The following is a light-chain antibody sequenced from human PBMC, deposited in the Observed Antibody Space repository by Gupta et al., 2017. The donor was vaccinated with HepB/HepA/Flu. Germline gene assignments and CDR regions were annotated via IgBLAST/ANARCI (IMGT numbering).Light chain of an antibody. Sequence: RQMTHSPSSLPVSVGDRVTITCRASREIRNDLARYQQQPGKATNLLIFAASSLQGGVPSRFSGSGSGTDFTLTISGLQPEDFSTYYCLQEYFYPRTFGPGTKVDFK. CDR2: AAS. CDR1: REIRND. V-gene: IGKV1-6*01. J-gene: IGKJ1*01. CDR3: LQEYFYPRT.